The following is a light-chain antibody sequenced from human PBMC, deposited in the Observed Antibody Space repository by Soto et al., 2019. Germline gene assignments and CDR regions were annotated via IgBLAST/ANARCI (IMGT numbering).Light chain of an antibody. V-gene: IGKV3D-15*01. CDR3: QQYNNWPPIT. Sequence: EIVLTQSPGTLSLSPGERATLSCRASQSVSNNYLAWYQQKPGQAPRLLIYGASRRATGIPDRFSGSVSGTEFTLTISSLQSEDFAVYYCQQYNNWPPITFGQGTRLEI. CDR1: QSVSNN. J-gene: IGKJ5*01. CDR2: GAS.